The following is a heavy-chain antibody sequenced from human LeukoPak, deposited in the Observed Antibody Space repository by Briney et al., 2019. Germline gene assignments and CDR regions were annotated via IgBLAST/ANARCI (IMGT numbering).Heavy chain of an antibody. CDR1: GFTFNTYW. CDR2: IRQDGSDK. J-gene: IGHJ4*02. D-gene: IGHD6-6*01. V-gene: IGHV3-7*03. Sequence: GGSLRFSCAASGFTFNTYWMSWVRQAPGKGLEWVANIRQDGSDKYYVDSVKGRFTISRDNAKNTLYLQMNSLRAEDTAVYYCAKDRDSSSSAPGDYFDYWGQGTLVTVSS. CDR3: AKDRDSSSSAPGDYFDY.